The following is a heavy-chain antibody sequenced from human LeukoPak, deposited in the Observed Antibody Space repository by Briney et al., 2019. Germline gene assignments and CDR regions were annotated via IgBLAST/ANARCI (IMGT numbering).Heavy chain of an antibody. D-gene: IGHD2-21*01. CDR3: ARSGKLDPSDVWFDP. CDR2: ISSSSSYI. CDR1: GFTFSSYS. V-gene: IGHV3-21*01. Sequence: GGSLRLSCAASGFTFSSYSMNWVRQAPGKGLEWVSSISSSSSYIYYADSVKGRFTISRDNAKNSLYLQMNSLRAEDTAVYYCARSGKLDPSDVWFDPWGQGTLVTVSS. J-gene: IGHJ5*02.